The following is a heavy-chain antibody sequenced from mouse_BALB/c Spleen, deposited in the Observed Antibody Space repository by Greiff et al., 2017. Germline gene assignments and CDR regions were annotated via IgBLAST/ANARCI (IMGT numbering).Heavy chain of an antibody. D-gene: IGHD2-4*01. CDR3: TRGSTMIWFAY. V-gene: IGHV1S22*01. CDR2: IYPGSGST. Sequence: LQQPGSELVRPGASVKLSCKASGYTFTSYWMHWVKQRPGQGLEWIGNIYPGSGSTNYDEKFKSKATLTVDTSSSTAYMQLSSLTSEDSAVYYCTRGSTMIWFAYWGQGTLVTVSA. J-gene: IGHJ3*01. CDR1: GYTFTSYW.